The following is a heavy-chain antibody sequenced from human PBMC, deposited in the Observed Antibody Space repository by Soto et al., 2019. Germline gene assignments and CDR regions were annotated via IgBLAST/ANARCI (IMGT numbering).Heavy chain of an antibody. CDR2: IWYDGSNK. V-gene: IGHV3-33*01. Sequence: GGSLRLSCAASGFTFSSYGMHWVRQAPGKGLEWVAVIWYDGSNKYYADSVKGRFTISRDNSKNTLYLQMNSLRAEDTAVYYCARDTAILVVVAAENGMDVWGQGTTVTVSS. CDR3: ARDTAILVVVAAENGMDV. D-gene: IGHD2-15*01. J-gene: IGHJ6*02. CDR1: GFTFSSYG.